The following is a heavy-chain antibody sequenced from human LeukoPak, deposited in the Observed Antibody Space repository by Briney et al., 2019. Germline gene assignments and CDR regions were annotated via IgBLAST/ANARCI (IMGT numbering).Heavy chain of an antibody. D-gene: IGHD3-10*01. Sequence: PGGSLRLSCAASGFSFSTNPMSWVRQAPGKGLEWVSAIRPDRTYYADSVKGRLTISRDNYKNTVDLHINSPRAEDTAIYYCVKEHVDRAFTRSFEIWGQGTVVTVSS. CDR2: IRPDRT. J-gene: IGHJ3*02. CDR3: VKEHVDRAFTRSFEI. CDR1: GFSFSTNP. V-gene: IGHV3-23*01.